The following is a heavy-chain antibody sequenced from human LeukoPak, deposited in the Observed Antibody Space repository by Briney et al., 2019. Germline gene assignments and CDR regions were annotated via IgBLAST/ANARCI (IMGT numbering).Heavy chain of an antibody. CDR1: GYSISSGYY. J-gene: IGHJ6*03. V-gene: IGHV4-38-2*02. CDR2: IYHSGST. D-gene: IGHD3-16*01. CDR3: ARVRVTRLYYYYYYYMDV. Sequence: SETLSLTCTVSGYSISSGYYWGWIRQPPGKGLGWIGSIYHSGSTYYNPSLKSRVTISVDTSKNQFSLKLSSVTAADTAVYYCARVRVTRLYYYYYYYMDVWGKGTTVTVSS.